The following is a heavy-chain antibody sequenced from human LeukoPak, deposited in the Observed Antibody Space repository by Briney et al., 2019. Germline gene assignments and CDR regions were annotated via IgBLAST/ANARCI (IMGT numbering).Heavy chain of an antibody. V-gene: IGHV1-69*06. CDR2: IIPIFDTA. CDR3: ARDGHGYSGYDFRYFDY. Sequence: ASVKVSCKASGGTFRSYAINWVRQASGQGLEWMGGIIPIFDTANNAQKFQGRVTITADKSTSTAYMELSSLTSEDTAVYYCARDGHGYSGYDFRYFDYWGQGTLVTVSS. CDR1: GGTFRSYA. J-gene: IGHJ4*02. D-gene: IGHD5-12*01.